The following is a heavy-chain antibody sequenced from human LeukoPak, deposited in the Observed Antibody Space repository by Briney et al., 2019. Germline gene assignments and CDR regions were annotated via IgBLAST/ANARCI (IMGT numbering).Heavy chain of an antibody. V-gene: IGHV3-23*01. D-gene: IGHD3-10*01. CDR3: AKERGSGSYYYYYYGMDV. J-gene: IGHJ6*04. CDR1: GFTFRNYA. Sequence: GGSLRLSCAASGFTFRNYAMSWVRQAPGKGLEWVSAISGSGGSTYYADSVKGRFTISRDNSKNTLYLQMNSLRAEDTAVYYCAKERGSGSYYYYYYGMDVWGKGTTVTVSS. CDR2: ISGSGGST.